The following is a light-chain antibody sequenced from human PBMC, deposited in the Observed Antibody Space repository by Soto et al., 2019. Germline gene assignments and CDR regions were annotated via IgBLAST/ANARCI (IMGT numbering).Light chain of an antibody. CDR1: QSVSSSD. V-gene: IGKV3-20*01. CDR3: QHFLASRPPIT. CDR2: GAS. J-gene: IGKJ4*01. Sequence: EIVLTQSPDTLSLPPGKRASLSCRASQSVSSSDLAWYQHKPGQAPRLLIFGASNRASGVPDKFSGSGSGTDFNLTISRLEPQDVAVYYCQHFLASRPPITIGGGTKVDIK.